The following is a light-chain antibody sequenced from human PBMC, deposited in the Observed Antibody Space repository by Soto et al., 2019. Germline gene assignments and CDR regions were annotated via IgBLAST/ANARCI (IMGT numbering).Light chain of an antibody. J-gene: IGLJ1*01. V-gene: IGLV2-14*01. CDR3: SSYTSSSTLV. Sequence: SALTQPASVSGSPGQSITISCTGTSSDVGGYNYVSWYQQHPGKAPKLMIYEVSNRPSGVSNRFSGSKSGNTASLTISGLQAEDEADYYCSSYTSSSTLVFVTGTKVTVL. CDR2: EVS. CDR1: SSDVGGYNY.